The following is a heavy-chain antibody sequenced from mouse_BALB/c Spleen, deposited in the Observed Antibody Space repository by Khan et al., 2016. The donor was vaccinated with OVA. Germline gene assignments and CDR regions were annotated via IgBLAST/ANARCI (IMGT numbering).Heavy chain of an antibody. Sequence: QVQLQQPGTELVRPAASVKLSCKASGYTFTNYCINWVKQSPGQGLEWIGNIYPSDSYTNYNQKFNDKATLTASKTSSTASMKRRSLTSKDSAVYYCTREGVDGSSFAYWGQGTLVTVSA. CDR3: TREGVDGSSFAY. V-gene: IGHV1-69*02. CDR2: IYPSDSYT. CDR1: GYTFTNYC. D-gene: IGHD2-3*01. J-gene: IGHJ3*01.